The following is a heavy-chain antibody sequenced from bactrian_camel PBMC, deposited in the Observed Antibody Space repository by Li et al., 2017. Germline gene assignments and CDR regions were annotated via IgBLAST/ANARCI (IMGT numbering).Heavy chain of an antibody. D-gene: IGHD3*01. CDR2: ITVDGRRK. CDR1: GYTYSDYC. V-gene: IGHV3S1*01. Sequence: HVQLVESGGGSVQAGGSLRLSCASIGYTYSDYCMGWYRQTPGNERERVACITVDGRRKYYADSVKGRFTISKGTTDNILNLQMNSLTADDTAVYYCAALLCGLWRRAINTWGQGTQVTVS. J-gene: IGHJ4*01. CDR3: AALLCGLWRRAINT.